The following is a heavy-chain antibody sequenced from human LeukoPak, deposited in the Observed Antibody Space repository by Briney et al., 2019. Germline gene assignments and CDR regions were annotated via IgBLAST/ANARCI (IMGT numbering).Heavy chain of an antibody. CDR2: IYSGGST. CDR1: GFTVSSNY. J-gene: IGHJ2*01. CDR3: AKDRTVGASYWYFDL. D-gene: IGHD1-26*01. Sequence: GGSLRLSCAASGFTVSSNYMSWVRQAPGKGLEWVSVIYSGGSTYYADSVKSRFTISRDSSRNTLFLHMNTLRAEDTAIYYCAKDRTVGASYWYFDLWGRGTLVTVSS. V-gene: IGHV3-53*01.